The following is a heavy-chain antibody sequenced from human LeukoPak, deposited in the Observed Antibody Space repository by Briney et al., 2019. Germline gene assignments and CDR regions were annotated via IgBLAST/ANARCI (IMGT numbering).Heavy chain of an antibody. V-gene: IGHV3-74*01. D-gene: IGHD6-13*01. CDR3: ARAIGSSWGKVDY. Sequence: GGSLRLSCVASGCTFSNYWMHWVREAPGKGLVWVSRIKTDGSRTNYADSVKGRFTISRDNAKNTVYLEMNSLRSEDTAVYYCARAIGSSWGKVDYWGQGTLVTVSS. CDR1: GCTFSNYW. CDR2: IKTDGSRT. J-gene: IGHJ4*02.